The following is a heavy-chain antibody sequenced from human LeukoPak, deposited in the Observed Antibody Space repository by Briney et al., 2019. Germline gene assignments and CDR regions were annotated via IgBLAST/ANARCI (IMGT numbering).Heavy chain of an antibody. V-gene: IGHV3-48*04. J-gene: IGHJ4*02. D-gene: IGHD1-26*01. CDR3: ARVVGATSLTYFDS. CDR1: GFTFSSYS. Sequence: GGSLRLSCAASGFTFSSYSMNWVRQAPGRGLEWVSYIGGSATTIKYADSVKGRFTVSRDNAKNSLYLHMNNLRAEDTALYYCARVVGATSLTYFDSWGQGTLVTVSS. CDR2: IGGSATTI.